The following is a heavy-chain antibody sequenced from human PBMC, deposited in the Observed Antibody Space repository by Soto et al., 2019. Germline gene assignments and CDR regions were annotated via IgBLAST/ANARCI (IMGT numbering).Heavy chain of an antibody. CDR2: IYPSDSDT. Sequence: GESLKISCKGSGYNFAGYWIAWVRQMPGKGLELMGIIYPSDSDTRYRPSFQGQVTISADKSISSAYLQWSSLRASDTAMYYCARHSGAFPSLLAHWGQGALVTASS. J-gene: IGHJ4*02. V-gene: IGHV5-51*01. D-gene: IGHD3-3*02. CDR1: GYNFAGYW. CDR3: ARHSGAFPSLLAH.